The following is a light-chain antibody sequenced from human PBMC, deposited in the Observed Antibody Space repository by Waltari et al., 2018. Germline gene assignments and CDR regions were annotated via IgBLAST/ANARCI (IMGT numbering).Light chain of an antibody. Sequence: EIVLTHAPVTLSLSPGERATLSCRASQSVSSSYLAWYQPKPGQAPRLLIYGASNRATGVPDRFSGSASGTDFTLTISRLAPEDFAVYYCQQYGGSPPYTFGQGTNLEIK. J-gene: IGKJ2*01. CDR1: QSVSSSY. V-gene: IGKV3-20*01. CDR3: QQYGGSPPYT. CDR2: GAS.